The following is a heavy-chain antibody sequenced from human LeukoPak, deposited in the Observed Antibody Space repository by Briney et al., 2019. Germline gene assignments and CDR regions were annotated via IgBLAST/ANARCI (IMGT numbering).Heavy chain of an antibody. CDR1: GFTFSSYS. CDR3: ARDPTMVRGVTNWFDP. Sequence: PGGSLRLSCAASGFTFSSYSMNWVRQAPGKGLEWVSSISSSSSYIYYADSVKGRFTISRDNAKNSLYLQMNSLRAEDTAVYYCARDPTMVRGVTNWFDPWGQGTLVTVSS. J-gene: IGHJ5*02. V-gene: IGHV3-21*01. CDR2: ISSSSSYI. D-gene: IGHD3-10*01.